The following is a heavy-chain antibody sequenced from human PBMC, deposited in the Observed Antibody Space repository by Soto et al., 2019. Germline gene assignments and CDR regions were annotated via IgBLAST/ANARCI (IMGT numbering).Heavy chain of an antibody. CDR1: GFTFRDYY. V-gene: IGHV3-11*01. J-gene: IGHJ5*02. CDR3: ARDTAFISSGLFNP. CDR2: ISDSATTM. Sequence: GSLRLSCAASGFTFRDYYMSWIRQAPGRGLEWISHISDSATTMYYADSVKGRFTISRDNARKSLFLHMSSLRAEDTAVYYCARDTAFISSGLFNPWGQGTLVTVSS. D-gene: IGHD3-22*01.